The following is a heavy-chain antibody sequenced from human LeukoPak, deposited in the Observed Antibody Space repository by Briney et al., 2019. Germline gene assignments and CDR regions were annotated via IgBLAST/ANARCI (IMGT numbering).Heavy chain of an antibody. V-gene: IGHV3-15*01. D-gene: IGHD2/OR15-2a*01. Sequence: GGSLRLSCAASGFSFMNAWMIWVRQAPGKGLEWVGRIKSNADGGTPDYAAPARGRFTISRDDSKNTLYLQMNSLKTEDTAVCYCTTFYHEYSPYWGRGTLVTVSS. J-gene: IGHJ4*02. CDR1: GFSFMNAW. CDR2: IKSNADGGTP. CDR3: TTFYHEYSPY.